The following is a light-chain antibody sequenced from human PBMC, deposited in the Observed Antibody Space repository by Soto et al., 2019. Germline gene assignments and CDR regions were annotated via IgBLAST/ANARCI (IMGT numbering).Light chain of an antibody. CDR2: GAS. V-gene: IGKV3-15*01. Sequence: EIVMTQSPATLSVSLGERVTLSCRVSQSVRSNLAWYQQKPGQAPRLLIHGASTRATGVPARFSGRGSGTEFTLTISSLQSEDFAVYYCQQYNNWPPWTSGQGTKVDIK. J-gene: IGKJ1*01. CDR1: QSVRSN. CDR3: QQYNNWPPWT.